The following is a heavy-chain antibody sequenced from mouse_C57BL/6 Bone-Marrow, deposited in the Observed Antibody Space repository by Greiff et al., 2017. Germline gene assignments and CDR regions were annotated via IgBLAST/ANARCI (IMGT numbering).Heavy chain of an antibody. CDR1: GFTFSSYG. CDR2: ISSGGSYT. J-gene: IGHJ3*01. V-gene: IGHV5-6*01. CDR3: ARDAY. Sequence: EVKLVESGGDLVKPGGSLKLSCAASGFTFSSYGMSWVRQTPDKRLEWVATISSGGSYTYYPDSVKGRFTISRDNAKNTLYLQMSSLKSEDTAMYCCARDAYWGQGTLVTVSA.